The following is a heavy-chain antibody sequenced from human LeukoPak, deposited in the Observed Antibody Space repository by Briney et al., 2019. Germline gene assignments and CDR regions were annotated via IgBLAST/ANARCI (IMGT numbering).Heavy chain of an antibody. J-gene: IGHJ6*02. CDR1: GGTFSSYA. V-gene: IGHV1-69*04. CDR3: AREPWSRGSYYYYGMDV. CDR2: IIPILGIA. D-gene: IGHD1-26*01. Sequence: GASVKVSCKASGGTFSSYAISWVRQAPGQGLEWMGRIIPILGIANYAQKFQGRVTITADKSTSTAYMELSSLRSEDTAVYYCAREPWSRGSYYYYGMDVWGQGTTVTVSS.